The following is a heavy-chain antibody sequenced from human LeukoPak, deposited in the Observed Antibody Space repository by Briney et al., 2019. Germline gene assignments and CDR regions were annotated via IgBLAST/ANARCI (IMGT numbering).Heavy chain of an antibody. J-gene: IGHJ5*02. CDR1: GFTFSDYY. CDR2: ISSSGSTI. Sequence: GGSLRLSCAASGFTFSDYYMSWIRQAPGKGLEWVSYISSSGSTIYYADSVKGRFTISRDNAKNSLYLQMNSLRAEDTAVYYCARDKRPYSSGWYRGGWFDPWGQGTLVTVSS. CDR3: ARDKRPYSSGWYRGGWFDP. V-gene: IGHV3-11*04. D-gene: IGHD6-19*01.